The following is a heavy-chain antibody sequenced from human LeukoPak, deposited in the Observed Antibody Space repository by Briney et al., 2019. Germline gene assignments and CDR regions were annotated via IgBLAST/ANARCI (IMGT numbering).Heavy chain of an antibody. V-gene: IGHV1-8*01. CDR3: ARGCSYGFYYYMDV. J-gene: IGHJ6*03. CDR1: GYTFTSYD. D-gene: IGHD5-18*01. CDR2: MNPNSGNT. Sequence: GASVKVSCKASGYTFTSYDINWVRQATGQGLERMGWMNPNSGNTGYAQKFQGRVTMTRNTSISTAYMELSSLRSEDTAVYYCARGCSYGFYYYMDVWGKGTTVTISS.